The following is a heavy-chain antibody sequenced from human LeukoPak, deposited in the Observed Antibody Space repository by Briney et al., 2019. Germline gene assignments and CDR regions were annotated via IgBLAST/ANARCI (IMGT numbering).Heavy chain of an antibody. CDR3: GRPNGGSVRGNFDP. J-gene: IGHJ5*02. V-gene: IGHV4-59*01. CDR2: VYYTGST. Sequence: PSETLSLTCTVSGGSISNYYWSWIRQSPGKGLEWVGYVYYTGSTNYSPSLKNRVTISVATSQNQFSLRLVSAIAADTAVSYCGRPNGGSVRGNFDPWGQGMLVTVSS. D-gene: IGHD2-15*01. CDR1: GGSISNYY.